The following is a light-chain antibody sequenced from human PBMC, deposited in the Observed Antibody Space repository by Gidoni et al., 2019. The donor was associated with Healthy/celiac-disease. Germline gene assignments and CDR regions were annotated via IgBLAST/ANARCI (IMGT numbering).Light chain of an antibody. V-gene: IGLV2-11*01. CDR3: CSYAGSYTWV. Sequence: QSALTQPRSVSGSPGQSATISCTGTSSDVGGYNYVSWYQQHTGKAPKLMIYDVSKRPSGVPDRFSGSKSGNTASLTISGLQAEDEAYYYCCSYAGSYTWVFGGGTKLTVL. CDR1: SSDVGGYNY. J-gene: IGLJ3*02. CDR2: DVS.